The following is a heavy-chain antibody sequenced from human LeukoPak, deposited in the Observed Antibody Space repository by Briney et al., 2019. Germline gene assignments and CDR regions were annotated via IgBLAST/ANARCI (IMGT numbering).Heavy chain of an antibody. CDR1: GGSISSYY. D-gene: IGHD1-26*01. CDR3: ARGQEDWELLQRDVNFDY. CDR2: INQSGSA. J-gene: IGHJ4*02. V-gene: IGHV4-34*01. Sequence: PSETLSLTCTVSGGSISSYYWSWIRQPPGKGPEWIGEINQSGSANYNPSLKSRVTILVDRSKNQFSLKVTSVTAADTAVYYCARGQEDWELLQRDVNFDYWGQGTLVTVSS.